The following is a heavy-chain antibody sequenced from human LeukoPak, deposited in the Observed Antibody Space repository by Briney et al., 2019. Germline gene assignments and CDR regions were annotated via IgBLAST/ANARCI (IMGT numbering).Heavy chain of an antibody. D-gene: IGHD7-27*01. J-gene: IGHJ4*02. Sequence: PGGSLRLSRAASGFTFSSYGMHWVRQAPGKGLEWVAVIWYDGSNKYYADSVKGRFTISRDNSKNTLYLQMNSLRAEDTAVYYCARERTGDPFDYWGQGTLVTVSS. CDR1: GFTFSSYG. CDR3: ARERTGDPFDY. CDR2: IWYDGSNK. V-gene: IGHV3-33*01.